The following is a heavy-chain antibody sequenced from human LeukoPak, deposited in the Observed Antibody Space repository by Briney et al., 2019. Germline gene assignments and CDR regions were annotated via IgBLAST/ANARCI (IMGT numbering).Heavy chain of an antibody. Sequence: SETLSLTCAVYGGSFSGYYWSWIRQPPGKGLEWIGEISHSGSTKYNPSLKRRGTISVDTSKNQFSLKLSSVTAADTAVYYCARRDDYYDRRGYDDAFDIWGQGTKVTVSS. J-gene: IGHJ3*02. D-gene: IGHD3-22*01. V-gene: IGHV4-34*01. CDR3: ARRDDYYDRRGYDDAFDI. CDR2: ISHSGST. CDR1: GGSFSGYY.